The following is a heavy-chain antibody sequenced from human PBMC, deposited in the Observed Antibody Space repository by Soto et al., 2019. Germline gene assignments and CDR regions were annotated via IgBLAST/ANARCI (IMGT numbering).Heavy chain of an antibody. V-gene: IGHV3-23*01. CDR3: AKVPQAYCSGGSCYSRNYYYYYGMDV. J-gene: IGHJ6*02. D-gene: IGHD2-15*01. Sequence: GGSLRLSCAASGFTFSSYAMSWVRQAPGKGLEWVSAISGSGGSTYYADSVKGRFTISRDNSKNTLYLQMNSLRAEDTAVYYCAKVPQAYCSGGSCYSRNYYYYYGMDVWGQGTTVTVSS. CDR2: ISGSGGST. CDR1: GFTFSSYA.